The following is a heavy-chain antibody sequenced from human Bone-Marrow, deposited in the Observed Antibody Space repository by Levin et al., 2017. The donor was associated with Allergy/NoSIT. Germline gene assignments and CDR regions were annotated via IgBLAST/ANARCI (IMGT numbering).Heavy chain of an antibody. CDR1: GFNFNIYA. Sequence: GGSLRLSCAASGFNFNIYAMTWVRQAPGKGLEWVSTFSGATDSTYYADSVKGRFTISKDNSKNTLFLQMNSLRAEATAIYYCATTYCGGDCYPARCKYWGQGTLVTVSS. D-gene: IGHD2-21*02. CDR3: ATTYCGGDCYPARCKY. J-gene: IGHJ4*02. CDR2: FSGATDST. V-gene: IGHV3-23*01.